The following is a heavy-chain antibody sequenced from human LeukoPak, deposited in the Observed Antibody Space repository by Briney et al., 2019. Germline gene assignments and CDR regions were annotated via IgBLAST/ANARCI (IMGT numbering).Heavy chain of an antibody. Sequence: SETLSLTCAVYGGSFSGYYWSWIRQPPGKGLEWIGEINHSGSTNYNPSLKSRVTISVDTSKNQFSLKLSSVTAADTAVYYCARGGDIVVVVAATRGRFDPWGQGTLVTVSS. D-gene: IGHD2-15*01. CDR3: ARGGDIVVVVAATRGRFDP. V-gene: IGHV4-34*01. CDR2: INHSGST. CDR1: GGSFSGYY. J-gene: IGHJ5*02.